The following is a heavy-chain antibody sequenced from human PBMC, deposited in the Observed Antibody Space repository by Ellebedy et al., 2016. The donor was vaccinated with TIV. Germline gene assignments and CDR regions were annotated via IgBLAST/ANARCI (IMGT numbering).Heavy chain of an antibody. CDR1: GFTFSDYS. CDR3: ARPVRHPGS. CDR2: ISSSSSTI. Sequence: GESLKISXAASGFTFSDYSMNWVRQAPGKGLEWVSYISSSSSTIYYADSVKGRFTVSRDNGKSSLYLQMNNLRTEDTAVYYCARPVRHPGSWGRGTLVTVSS. D-gene: IGHD3-10*02. V-gene: IGHV3-48*01. J-gene: IGHJ5*02.